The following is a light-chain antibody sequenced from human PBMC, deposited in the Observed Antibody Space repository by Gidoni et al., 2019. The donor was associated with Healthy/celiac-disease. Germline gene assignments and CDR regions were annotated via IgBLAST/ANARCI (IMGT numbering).Light chain of an antibody. V-gene: IGKV3-11*01. CDR3: QQRSNWPLT. CDR2: DAS. CDR1: QSVSSY. J-gene: IGKJ4*01. Sequence: EFVFTQSPATLSLSPGERATLSCRASQSVSSYLAWYQQKPGQAPRLLIYDASNRATGIPARFSGSGSGTDFTLTISSLEPEDVAVYYCQQRSNWPLTFGGGTKVEIK.